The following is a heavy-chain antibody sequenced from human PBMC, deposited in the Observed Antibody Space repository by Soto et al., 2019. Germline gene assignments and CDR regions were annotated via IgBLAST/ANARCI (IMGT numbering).Heavy chain of an antibody. CDR3: ASRGRVYYYGSGSYSGAFDI. D-gene: IGHD3-10*01. CDR2: ISAYNGNT. V-gene: IGHV1-18*01. J-gene: IGHJ3*02. Sequence: APVKVSCKASGYTFTSYGISWVRQAPGQGLEWMGWISAYNGNTNYAQKLQGRVTMPTATSTSTAYMELRSLRSDDTAVYYCASRGRVYYYGSGSYSGAFDIWGQGTMVTVSS. CDR1: GYTFTSYG.